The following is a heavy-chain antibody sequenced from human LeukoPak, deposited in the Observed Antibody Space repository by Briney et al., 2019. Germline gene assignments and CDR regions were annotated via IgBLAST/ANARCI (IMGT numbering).Heavy chain of an antibody. J-gene: IGHJ4*02. D-gene: IGHD3-10*01. CDR1: GFTFGGYS. V-gene: IGHV3-21*01. CDR2: ISSTSKYI. Sequence: GSLRLSCGASGFTFGGYSMNWVRQVPGEGVEGVSSISSTSKYIYYADSVKGRFTVSRDNAKNSLSLQMNSLGAEDTAVYYCARCYASGSYGMDYWGQGTVVTVSS. CDR3: ARCYASGSYGMDY.